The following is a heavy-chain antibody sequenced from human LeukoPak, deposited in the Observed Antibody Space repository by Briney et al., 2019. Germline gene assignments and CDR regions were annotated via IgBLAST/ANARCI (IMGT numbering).Heavy chain of an antibody. CDR1: GYSFTSYW. V-gene: IGHV5-51*01. CDR2: IYPGDSDT. J-gene: IGHJ3*02. CDR3: ARSSPHAFDI. Sequence: PGGSLEISCKGSGYSFTSYWIGWVRQLPGKGLEWMGIIYPGDSDTRYSPSFQGQVTISADKSISTAYLQWSSLKASDTAMYYCARSSPHAFDIWGQGTMVTVSS.